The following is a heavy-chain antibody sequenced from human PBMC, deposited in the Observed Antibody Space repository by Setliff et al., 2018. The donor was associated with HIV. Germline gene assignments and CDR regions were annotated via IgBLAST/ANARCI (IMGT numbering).Heavy chain of an antibody. D-gene: IGHD7-27*01. CDR2: INHSGST. J-gene: IGHJ4*02. CDR1: GGSFGGYS. CDR3: ATHRRELGLHY. V-gene: IGHV4-34*01. Sequence: SETLSLTCAVYGGSFGGYSWSWIRQPPGKGLEWIGEINHSGSTDYNPSLKSRVTISVDTSKSQFSLKLTSVTAADTALYYCATHRRELGLHYWGQGTLVTVSS.